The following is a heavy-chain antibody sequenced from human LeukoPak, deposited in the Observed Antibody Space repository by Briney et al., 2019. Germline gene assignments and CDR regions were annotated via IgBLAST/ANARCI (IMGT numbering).Heavy chain of an antibody. CDR2: INAGNGNT. J-gene: IGHJ6*02. D-gene: IGHD1-14*01. Sequence: ASVKVSCKASGYTFTSYAMHWVRQAPGQRLEWMGWINAGNGNTKYSQKFQGRVTITRDTSASTAYMDLSSLRSEDTAVYYCARLITSEAGRGMDVWGPGTTVTVSS. V-gene: IGHV1-3*01. CDR3: ARLITSEAGRGMDV. CDR1: GYTFTSYA.